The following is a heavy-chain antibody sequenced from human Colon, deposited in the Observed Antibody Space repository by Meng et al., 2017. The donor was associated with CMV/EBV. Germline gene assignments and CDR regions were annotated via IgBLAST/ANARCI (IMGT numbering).Heavy chain of an antibody. CDR3: ASRGYSYGYRY. D-gene: IGHD5-18*01. Sequence: WVRQHPGKGLEWIGYIYYSGSTYYNPSLKSRVTISVDTSKNQFSLQLSSVTAADTAVYYCASRGYSYGYRYWGQGTLVTVSS. V-gene: IGHV4-31*02. J-gene: IGHJ4*02. CDR2: IYYSGST.